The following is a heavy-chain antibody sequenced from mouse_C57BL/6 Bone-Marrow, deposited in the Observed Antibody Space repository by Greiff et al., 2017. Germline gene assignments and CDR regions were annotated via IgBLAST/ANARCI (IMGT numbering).Heavy chain of an antibody. CDR3: AISKRGTYDFDY. CDR2: IYPRSGNT. D-gene: IGHD2-14*01. Sequence: VQLQQPGAELARPGASVKLSCKASGYTFTSYGISWVKQRTGQGLEWIGEIYPRSGNTYYNEKFKGKATLTADKSSSTAYMELRSLTSEDSAVYFCAISKRGTYDFDYWGQGTTLTVSS. V-gene: IGHV1-81*01. J-gene: IGHJ2*01. CDR1: GYTFTSYG.